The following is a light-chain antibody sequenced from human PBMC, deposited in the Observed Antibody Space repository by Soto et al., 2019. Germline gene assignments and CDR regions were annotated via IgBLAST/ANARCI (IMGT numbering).Light chain of an antibody. J-gene: IGKJ1*01. CDR1: QSVLFSSNNKNY. V-gene: IGKV4-1*01. Sequence: DIVMTQSPDSLAVSLGERATINCKSSQSVLFSSNNKNYLVWYQQKPGQPPKLLIYWASTRESGVPDRFSGSGSGTDFTLTISSLQAEDVAVYYCQQYYTTPWTFCQGTKVEIK. CDR3: QQYYTTPWT. CDR2: WAS.